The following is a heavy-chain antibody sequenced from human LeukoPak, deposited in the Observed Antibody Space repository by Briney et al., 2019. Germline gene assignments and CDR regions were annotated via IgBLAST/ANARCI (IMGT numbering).Heavy chain of an antibody. CDR3: VRLLGIRSPRSPDFDY. Sequence: SETLSLTRTVSGGSLGPCYYWGWIRQPPGKGLEWIGTFYYGGTTFYSPSLKSRVTISGDTSKDQFSLKLSSVTAADTAVYYCVRLLGIRSPRSPDFDYWGQGTLVTVSS. J-gene: IGHJ4*02. CDR1: GGSLGPCYY. CDR2: FYYGGTT. D-gene: IGHD7-27*01. V-gene: IGHV4-39*01.